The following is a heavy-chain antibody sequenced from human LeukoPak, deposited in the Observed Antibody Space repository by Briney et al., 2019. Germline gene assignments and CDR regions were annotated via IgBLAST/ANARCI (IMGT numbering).Heavy chain of an antibody. CDR2: IWCDGSNK. J-gene: IGHJ4*02. CDR3: ARDSLHYGSGSNDY. Sequence: GGSLRLSCAASRFTFSSYGMHWVRQAPGKGLEWVAFIWCDGSNKYYADSVKGRFTISRDNSKNTLYLQMNSLRAEDTAVYYCARDSLHYGSGSNDYWGQGTLVTVSS. CDR1: RFTFSSYG. D-gene: IGHD3-10*01. V-gene: IGHV3-30*02.